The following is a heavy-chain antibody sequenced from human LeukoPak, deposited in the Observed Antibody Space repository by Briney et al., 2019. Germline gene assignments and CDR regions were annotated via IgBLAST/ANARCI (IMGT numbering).Heavy chain of an antibody. CDR3: ARGDHYDSTTFDY. J-gene: IGHJ4*02. CDR2: IYYSGST. V-gene: IGHV4-59*01. Sequence: SETLSLTCTVSGGSISNYYWSWIRQPPGKGLEWIGYIYYSGSTNYNPSLKSRVTISVDTSKNQFSLKLSSVTAADTAVYYCARGDHYDSTTFDYWGQGTLVTVSS. D-gene: IGHD3-22*01. CDR1: GGSISNYY.